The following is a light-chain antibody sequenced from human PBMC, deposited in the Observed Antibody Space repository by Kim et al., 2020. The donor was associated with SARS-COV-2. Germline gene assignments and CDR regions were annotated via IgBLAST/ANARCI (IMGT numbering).Light chain of an antibody. V-gene: IGLV6-57*02. CDR1: GGSIVNNY. CDR2: MDN. J-gene: IGLJ2*01. CDR3: QSCDTSDRGV. Sequence: NFMLTQPHSVSESPGKTVTISCTGSGGSIVNNYVQWYQQRPGRAPTTVIYMDNRRPSGVPDRFSGSIDSSSNSASLTISGLRTEDGADYYCQSCDTSDRGVFGGGTQLTVL.